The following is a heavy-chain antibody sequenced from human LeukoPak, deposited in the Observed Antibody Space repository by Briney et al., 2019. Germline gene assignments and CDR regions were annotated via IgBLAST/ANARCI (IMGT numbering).Heavy chain of an antibody. V-gene: IGHV1-18*01. J-gene: IGHJ4*02. Sequence: RASVKVSCKASGYTFTSYSISWVRQAPGQGPEWMGWISAYNGNTNYAQKLQGRVTMTTDTSTSTAYMELRSLRSDDTAVYYCARAPQTVPGSIIFYWGQGTLVTVSS. CDR1: GYTFTSYS. CDR3: ARAPQTVPGSIIFY. D-gene: IGHD2-2*02. CDR2: ISAYNGNT.